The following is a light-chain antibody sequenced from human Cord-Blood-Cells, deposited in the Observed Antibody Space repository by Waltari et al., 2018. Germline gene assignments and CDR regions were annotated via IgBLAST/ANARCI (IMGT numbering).Light chain of an antibody. V-gene: IGLV2-23*01. CDR3: CSYAGSSTYV. CDR2: EGS. CDR1: SSNVGGFNL. Sequence: QSALTQPASVSGSLGQSTPTPCTGTSSNVGGFNLFPWYQQHPGKAPKLMIYEGSKRPSGVSNRFSGSKSGNTASLTISGLQAEDEADYYCCSYAGSSTYVFGTGTKVTVL. J-gene: IGLJ1*01.